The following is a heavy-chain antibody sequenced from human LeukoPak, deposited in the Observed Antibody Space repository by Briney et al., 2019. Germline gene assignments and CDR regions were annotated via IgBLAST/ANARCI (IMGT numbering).Heavy chain of an antibody. CDR3: AKKRDAFDI. CDR2: LTDSGGTT. J-gene: IGHJ3*02. V-gene: IGHV3-23*01. Sequence: GGSLRLSCVASGFTFGNYAMGWLRQAPGRRPEWVSSLTDSGGTTYYVDSVKGRFAISRDNSKNTLYLHMNSLRAEDTAVYYCAKKRDAFDIWGQGTGVTVSS. CDR1: GFTFGNYA. D-gene: IGHD5-24*01.